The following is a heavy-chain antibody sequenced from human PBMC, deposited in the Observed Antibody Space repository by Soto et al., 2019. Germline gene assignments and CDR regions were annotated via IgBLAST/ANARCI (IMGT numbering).Heavy chain of an antibody. CDR3: ARVSSRRINVLRFLEWLDFGY. Sequence: ASVQVSCKASGYTFTSYYMHWVRQAPGQGLEWMGIINPSGGSTSYAQKFQGRVTMTRDTSTSTVYMELSSLRSEDTAVYYCARVSSRRINVLRFLEWLDFGYWGQGTLVTVSS. J-gene: IGHJ4*02. CDR1: GYTFTSYY. CDR2: INPSGGST. D-gene: IGHD3-3*01. V-gene: IGHV1-46*01.